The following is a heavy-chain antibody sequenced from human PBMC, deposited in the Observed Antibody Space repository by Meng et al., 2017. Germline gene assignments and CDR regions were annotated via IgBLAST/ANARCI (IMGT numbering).Heavy chain of an antibody. Sequence: QVQLQQWGSGLLKPAETLSLTCAVYGGSFSGYYWSWIRQPPGKGLEWIGEINHSGSTNYNPSLKSRVTISVDTSKNQFSLKLSSVTAADTAVYYCARTEENWFDPWGQGTLVTVSS. CDR1: GGSFSGYY. D-gene: IGHD1-14*01. CDR3: ARTEENWFDP. J-gene: IGHJ5*02. V-gene: IGHV4-34*01. CDR2: INHSGST.